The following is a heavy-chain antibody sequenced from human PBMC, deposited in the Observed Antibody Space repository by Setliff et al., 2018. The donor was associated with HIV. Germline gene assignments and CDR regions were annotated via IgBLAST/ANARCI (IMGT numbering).Heavy chain of an antibody. CDR1: GASISIGGYY. D-gene: IGHD7-27*01. CDR3: ARGPNWGSAPFAYDV. CDR2: ILDSGST. Sequence: SETLSLTCTVSGASISIGGYYWNWTRQRPGKGLEWIGYILDSGSTYYNPSLRGRLSMSIDTSANQFSVELTSVTAADTALYFCARGPNWGSAPFAYDVWGLGTMVTVSS. J-gene: IGHJ3*01. V-gene: IGHV4-31*03.